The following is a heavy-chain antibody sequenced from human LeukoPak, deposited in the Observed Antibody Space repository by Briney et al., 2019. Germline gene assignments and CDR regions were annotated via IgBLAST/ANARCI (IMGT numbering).Heavy chain of an antibody. CDR1: GYTFTGYY. Sequence: ASVKVSCKASGYTFTGYYMHWVRQAPGQGLEWMGWINPNSGGTNYAQKFQGRVTMTRDTSISTAYMELSRLRSDDTAVYYCARDMSGSHRLRYFDWLSYEDAFDIWGQGTMVTVSS. D-gene: IGHD3-9*01. CDR3: ARDMSGSHRLRYFDWLSYEDAFDI. J-gene: IGHJ3*02. CDR2: INPNSGGT. V-gene: IGHV1-2*02.